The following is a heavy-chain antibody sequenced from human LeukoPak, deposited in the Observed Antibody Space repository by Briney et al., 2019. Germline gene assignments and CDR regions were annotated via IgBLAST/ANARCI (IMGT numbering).Heavy chain of an antibody. Sequence: PSETLSLTSTDPGGSISSSSYYWGWIRQPPGKWLEWIGSIYYRGSTYYNPSLKSRVTISVDTSKTQFSLKLSSVTAADTAVYYCARPVRYSSPNWFDPWGQGTLVTVSA. D-gene: IGHD6-19*01. CDR3: ARPVRYSSPNWFDP. CDR2: IYYRGST. CDR1: GGSISSSSYY. J-gene: IGHJ5*02. V-gene: IGHV4-39*01.